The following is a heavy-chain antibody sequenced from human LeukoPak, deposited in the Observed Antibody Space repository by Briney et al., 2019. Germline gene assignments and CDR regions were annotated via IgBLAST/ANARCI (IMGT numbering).Heavy chain of an antibody. CDR1: GYTFTTYA. CDR3: ARSPEGIAVAGTAVPGWFDP. V-gene: IGHV1-3*01. CDR2: INADTGDT. J-gene: IGHJ5*02. Sequence: ASVTVSCKASGYTFTTYAVHWVRQAPGQRLEWMGWINADTGDTKYSQKFQGRVTITRDTSTTTAYMELNFLTSEDTSVYYCARSPEGIAVAGTAVPGWFDPWGQGTLVTVSS. D-gene: IGHD6-19*01.